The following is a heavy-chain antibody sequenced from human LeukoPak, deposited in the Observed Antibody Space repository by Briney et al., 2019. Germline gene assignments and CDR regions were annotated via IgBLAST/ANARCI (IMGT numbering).Heavy chain of an antibody. D-gene: IGHD1-1*01. CDR1: GGSFSGYY. CDR3: ARVLEIYYYGMDV. Sequence: SETLSLTCAVYGGSFSGYYWSWIRQPPGKGLEWIGEINHSGSTNYNPSLKSRVTISVDTSKNRFSLKLSSVTAADTAVYYCARVLEIYYYGMDVWGQGTTVTVSS. J-gene: IGHJ6*02. V-gene: IGHV4-34*01. CDR2: INHSGST.